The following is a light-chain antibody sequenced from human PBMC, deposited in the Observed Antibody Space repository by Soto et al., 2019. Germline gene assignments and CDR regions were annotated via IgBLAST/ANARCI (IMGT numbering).Light chain of an antibody. CDR2: LGS. CDR1: QSLLHSNGYNY. V-gene: IGKV2-28*01. Sequence: DVVMTQSPLSLPVTLGQPASISCRSSQSLLHSNGYNYLDWYLQKPGHSPHLLIYLGSNRSSGVPDRFSGSGSGTEFTLKISRVEAEDVGVYYCMQALQTPFTFGQGTRLEI. J-gene: IGKJ5*01. CDR3: MQALQTPFT.